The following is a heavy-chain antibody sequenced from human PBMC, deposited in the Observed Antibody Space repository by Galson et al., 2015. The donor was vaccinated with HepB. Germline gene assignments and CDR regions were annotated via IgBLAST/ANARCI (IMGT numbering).Heavy chain of an antibody. CDR1: GFTFSSYA. Sequence: SLRLSCAASGFTFSSYAMSWVRQAPGKGLEWVSAITDGGGRTYYADSVKGRFTISRDNSKSTLYLQMNSLRAEDTAVYYCAKVRGGWDFDYWGQGTQVTVSS. D-gene: IGHD6-19*01. J-gene: IGHJ4*02. CDR2: ITDGGGRT. CDR3: AKVRGGWDFDY. V-gene: IGHV3-23*01.